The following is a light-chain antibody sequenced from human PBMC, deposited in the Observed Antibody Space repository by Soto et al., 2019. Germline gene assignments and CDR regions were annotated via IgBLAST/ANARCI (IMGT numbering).Light chain of an antibody. CDR2: VNSDGSH. J-gene: IGLJ3*02. CDR1: SGHSSYA. CDR3: QTWGTGLLV. V-gene: IGLV4-69*01. Sequence: QAVVTQSPSASASLGASVKLTCTLSSGHSSYAIAWHQQQPEKGPRYLMKVNSDGSHTKGDGIPDRFSGSSSGAERYLTISSLQSEDEADYYCQTWGTGLLVFGGGTKVTVL.